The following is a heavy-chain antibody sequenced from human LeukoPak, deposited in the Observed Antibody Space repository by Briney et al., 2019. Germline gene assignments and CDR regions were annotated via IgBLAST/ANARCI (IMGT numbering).Heavy chain of an antibody. V-gene: IGHV4-38-2*02. CDR1: GYSISSGYY. D-gene: IGHD6-19*01. CDR2: IYHSGST. J-gene: IGHJ6*03. CDR3: ARRAKVEQWLVFAYYYYYMDV. Sequence: SETLSLTCTVSGYSISSGYYWGWIRQPPGKGLEWIGSIYHSGSTYYNPSLKSRVTISVDTSKNQFSLKLSSVTAADTAVYYCARRAKVEQWLVFAYYYYYMDVWGKGTTVTISS.